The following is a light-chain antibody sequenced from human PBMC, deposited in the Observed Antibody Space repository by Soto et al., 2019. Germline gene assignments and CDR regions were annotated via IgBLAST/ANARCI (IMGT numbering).Light chain of an antibody. CDR2: GAS. CDR1: QSVTSSY. V-gene: IGKV3-20*01. CDR3: QQGTT. Sequence: EIVLTQSPGTLSLSPGERATLSCRASQSVTSSYLAWYQQKPGQGPRLLIYGASSRASGIPDRFSGSGSGTDFTLTISRLEPEDFAVYYCQQGTTFGGGTKVEIK. J-gene: IGKJ4*01.